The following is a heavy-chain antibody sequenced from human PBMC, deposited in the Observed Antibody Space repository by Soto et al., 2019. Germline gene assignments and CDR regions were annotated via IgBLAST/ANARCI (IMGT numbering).Heavy chain of an antibody. CDR3: AKLTTVRGYV. J-gene: IGHJ6*02. D-gene: IGHD4-4*01. Sequence: VRQAPGKGLEWVSVIYSGGSTYYADSVKGRFTISRDNSKNTLYLQMNSLRAEDTAVYYCAKLTTVRGYVWGQGTTVTVSS. CDR2: IYSGGST. V-gene: IGHV3-53*01.